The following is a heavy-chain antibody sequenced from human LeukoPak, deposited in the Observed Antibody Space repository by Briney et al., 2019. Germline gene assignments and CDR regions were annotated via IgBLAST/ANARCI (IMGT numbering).Heavy chain of an antibody. D-gene: IGHD3-22*01. V-gene: IGHV3-53*01. CDR1: GFTVSSNY. CDR2: IYSGGST. J-gene: IGHJ4*02. Sequence: GGSLRLSCAASGFTVSSNYMSWVRQAPGKGLEWVLVIYSGGSTYYADSVKGRFTISRDNSKNTLYLQMNSLRAEDTAVYYCARVDSSGYYYGGSFDYWGQGTLVTVSS. CDR3: ARVDSSGYYYGGSFDY.